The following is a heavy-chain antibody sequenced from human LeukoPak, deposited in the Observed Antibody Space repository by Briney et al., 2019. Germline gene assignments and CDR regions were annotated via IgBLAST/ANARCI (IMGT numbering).Heavy chain of an antibody. CDR3: AKDGDWTFDI. Sequence: PGGSLRLSCAASGFTFSSYAMHWVRQAPGKGLEWVAVISYDGSNKYYADSVKGRFTISGDNSMKMAYLQMNSLRTEDTAIYFCAKDGDWTFDIWGQGTMVTVSS. V-gene: IGHV3-30-3*01. CDR1: GFTFSSYA. CDR2: ISYDGSNK. J-gene: IGHJ3*02. D-gene: IGHD2-21*01.